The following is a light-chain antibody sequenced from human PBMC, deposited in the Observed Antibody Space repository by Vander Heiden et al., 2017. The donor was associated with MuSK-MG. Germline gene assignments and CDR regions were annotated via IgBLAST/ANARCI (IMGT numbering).Light chain of an antibody. CDR2: DAS. CDR3: QQRAYWPLT. Sequence: EIVLTQSPATLSLSPGERATLSCRASQSVDTYLACVQQTPGQAPRLLIYDASTRDSGTQDRFSGSGSGTDFTLTISSLETEDFAVFYCQQRAYWPLTVGPVTEVE. J-gene: IGKJ4*01. CDR1: QSVDTY. V-gene: IGKV3-11*01.